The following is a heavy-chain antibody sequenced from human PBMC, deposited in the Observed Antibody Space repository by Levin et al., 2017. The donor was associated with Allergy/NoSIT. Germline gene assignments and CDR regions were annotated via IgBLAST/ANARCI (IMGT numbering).Heavy chain of an antibody. V-gene: IGHV4-59*08. CDR2: IYYSGST. D-gene: IGHD2-15*01. CDR1: GGSISSYY. CDR3: ARRRCSGGSCYQDY. Sequence: SQTLSLPCTVSGGSISSYYWSWIRQPPGKGLEWIGYIYYSGSTNYNPSLKSRVTISVDTSKNQFSLKLSSVTAADTAVYYCARRRCSGGSCYQDYWGQGTLVTVSS. J-gene: IGHJ4*02.